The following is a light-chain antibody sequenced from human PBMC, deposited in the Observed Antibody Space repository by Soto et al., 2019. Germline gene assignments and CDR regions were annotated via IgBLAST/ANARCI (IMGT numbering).Light chain of an antibody. CDR3: SSYAGINNLGV. Sequence: QSVLTQPPSASGSPGQSVTISCTGTSSDVGGYKYVSWYQPHPGKAPKLMIFEVNKRPSGVPDRFSGSKSGNTASLTVSGLQAEDEADYYCSSYAGINNLGVFGTGTKVTGL. CDR1: SSDVGGYKY. V-gene: IGLV2-8*01. CDR2: EVN. J-gene: IGLJ1*01.